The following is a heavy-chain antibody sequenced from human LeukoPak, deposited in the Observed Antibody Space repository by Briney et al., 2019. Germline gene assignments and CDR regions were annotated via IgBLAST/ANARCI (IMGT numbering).Heavy chain of an antibody. V-gene: IGHV1-2*02. CDR1: GYTFTGYS. D-gene: IGHD2-15*01. J-gene: IGHJ5*02. Sequence: ASVKVSCKASGYTFTGYSIHWVRQAPGQGLEWMGWINPNSGATNYAQKFQGTVTMTRDTSISTAYMKLSRLRSDDTAVYYCARGGICSGGSCYSHNWFDPWGQGTLVTVSS. CDR3: ARGGICSGGSCYSHNWFDP. CDR2: INPNSGAT.